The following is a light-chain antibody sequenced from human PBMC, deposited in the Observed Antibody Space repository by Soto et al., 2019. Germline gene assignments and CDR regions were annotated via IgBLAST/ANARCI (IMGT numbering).Light chain of an antibody. Sequence: VLTQPASVSGSPGQSITISCTGTSSDVGSYNLVSWYQQHPGKAPKLMIYEGSKRPSGVSNRFSGSKSGNTASLTISGLQAEDEADYYSCSYAGSSTSNYVCGTGTKVTVL. V-gene: IGLV2-23*01. CDR2: EGS. CDR1: SSDVGSYNL. CDR3: CSYAGSSTSNYV. J-gene: IGLJ1*01.